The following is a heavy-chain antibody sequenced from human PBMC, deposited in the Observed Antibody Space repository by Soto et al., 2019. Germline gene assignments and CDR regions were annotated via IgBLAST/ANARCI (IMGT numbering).Heavy chain of an antibody. V-gene: IGHV3-30-3*01. CDR1: GFTFSSYA. CDR2: ISYDGSNK. J-gene: IGHJ6*02. D-gene: IGHD5-18*01. CDR3: ARVRGYSYGARYYYYYYGMDV. Sequence: PGGSLRLSCAASGFTFSSYAMHWVRQAPGKGLEWVAVISYDGSNKYYADSAKGRFTISRDNSKNTLYLQMNSLRAEDTAVYYCARVRGYSYGARYYYYYYGMDVWGQGTTVTVSS.